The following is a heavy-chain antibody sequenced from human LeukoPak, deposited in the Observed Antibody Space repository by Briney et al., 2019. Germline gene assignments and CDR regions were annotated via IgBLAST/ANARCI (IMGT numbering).Heavy chain of an antibody. D-gene: IGHD6-13*01. CDR2: ISSSSSYI. CDR1: GFTFSSYS. Sequence: GGSLRLSCAASGFTFSSYSMNWVRQAPGKGLEWVSSISSSSSYIYYADSVKGRFTISRDNAKNSLYLQMNSLRAEDTAVYYCARSYSSSWYSPPIIDYWGQGTLVTVSS. V-gene: IGHV3-21*01. J-gene: IGHJ4*02. CDR3: ARSYSSSWYSPPIIDY.